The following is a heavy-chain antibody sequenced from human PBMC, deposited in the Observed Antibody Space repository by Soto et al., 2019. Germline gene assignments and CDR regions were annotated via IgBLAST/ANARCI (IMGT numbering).Heavy chain of an antibody. Sequence: QVQLVESGGGVVQPGRSLRLSCAASGFTFSSYGMHWVRQAPGKGLEWVAVISYDGSNKYYADSVKGRFTISRDNSKNTLYLQMNSLRAEDTAVYYCAKDQVQRQGLVFSTLDYWGQGTLVTVSS. J-gene: IGHJ4*02. CDR3: AKDQVQRQGLVFSTLDY. D-gene: IGHD6-19*01. V-gene: IGHV3-30*18. CDR1: GFTFSSYG. CDR2: ISYDGSNK.